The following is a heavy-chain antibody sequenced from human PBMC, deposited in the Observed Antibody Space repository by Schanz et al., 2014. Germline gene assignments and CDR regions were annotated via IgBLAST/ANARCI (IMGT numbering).Heavy chain of an antibody. CDR2: ISGYNGNA. J-gene: IGHJ4*02. Sequence: QVYLVQSGAEVKKPGASVKVSCKASGYSFSSYGFNWVRQAPGQGLEWVGWISGYNGNANYARKLQDRVTMTTDTSTSTAYMELRSLRFDDTAVYYCVRELSGGTFGYWGQGALVTVSS. CDR3: VRELSGGTFGY. V-gene: IGHV1-18*01. CDR1: GYSFSSYG. D-gene: IGHD1-1*01.